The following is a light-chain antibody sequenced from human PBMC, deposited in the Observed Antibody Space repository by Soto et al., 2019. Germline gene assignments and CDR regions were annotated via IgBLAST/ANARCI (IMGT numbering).Light chain of an antibody. CDR1: SSNIGAGYD. Sequence: QSVLTQPPSVSGAPGQRVTISGTGSSSNIGAGYDVHWYLQLPGTAPKLLIYGNSNRPSGVPDRFSGSKSGTSASLAITGLQAEDEADYYCQSYDSSLSVVFGGGTKLTVL. CDR2: GNS. V-gene: IGLV1-40*01. J-gene: IGLJ2*01. CDR3: QSYDSSLSVV.